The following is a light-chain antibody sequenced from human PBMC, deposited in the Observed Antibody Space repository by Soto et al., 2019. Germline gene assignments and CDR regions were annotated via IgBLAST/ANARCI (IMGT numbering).Light chain of an antibody. Sequence: QSVLTQPPSVSGSPGQSVTISCTGDLGSYKRVSWYQQPPGTAPKLMIYEVSNRPSGVPDRFSGSRSGNTASLTISGLQAEDEADYYCSLYTSSSTFVFGTGTKVTVL. V-gene: IGLV2-18*01. J-gene: IGLJ1*01. CDR1: DLGSYKR. CDR2: EVS. CDR3: SLYTSSSTFV.